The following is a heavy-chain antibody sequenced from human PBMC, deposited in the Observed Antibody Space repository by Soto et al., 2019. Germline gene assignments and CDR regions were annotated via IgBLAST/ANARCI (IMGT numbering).Heavy chain of an antibody. Sequence: ASVKVSCKASGYTFTSYGISWVRQAPGQGLEWMGWIIPIFGTTNYAQNLQGRVTISADKSTLTSYMELHSLTSDDTDLYYCARDRTDSGYYTNWLDPWGQGTQVTVSS. CDR3: ARDRTDSGYYTNWLDP. CDR1: GYTFTSYG. J-gene: IGHJ5*02. D-gene: IGHD3-22*01. V-gene: IGHV1-69*06. CDR2: IIPIFGTT.